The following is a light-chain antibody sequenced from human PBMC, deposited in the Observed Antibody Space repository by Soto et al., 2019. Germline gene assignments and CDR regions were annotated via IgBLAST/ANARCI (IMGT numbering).Light chain of an antibody. CDR1: QSVSSSY. Sequence: EIVLTQSPGTLSLSPGERATLSCRASQSVSSSYFAWYQQKPGQAPRLLIYGASSRATGIPDRFSGSGSGTDFTLTISRLEPEDFAVYYCQQYGRSPWTFGQGTKVDI. V-gene: IGKV3-20*01. CDR2: GAS. CDR3: QQYGRSPWT. J-gene: IGKJ1*01.